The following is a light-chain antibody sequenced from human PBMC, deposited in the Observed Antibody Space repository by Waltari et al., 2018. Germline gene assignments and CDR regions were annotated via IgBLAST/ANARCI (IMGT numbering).Light chain of an antibody. V-gene: IGLV2-14*01. CDR2: DVS. Sequence: QSALTPPAAVSGSPRQSITISCPGTSSDGGGYYYVSWYQQHPGTAPKLMIYDVSKRPSGVPNRVSGSKSGNTASLTISGLQAEDEADYYCSSYTSSSTLIFGGGTMLTVL. CDR3: SSYTSSSTLI. J-gene: IGLJ2*01. CDR1: SSDGGGYYY.